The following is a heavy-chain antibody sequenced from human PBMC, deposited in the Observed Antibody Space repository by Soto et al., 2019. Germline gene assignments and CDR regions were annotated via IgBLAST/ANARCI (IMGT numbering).Heavy chain of an antibody. J-gene: IGHJ4*02. V-gene: IGHV3-30-3*01. Sequence: GGSLRLSCAASGFTFSNYAMHWVRQAPGKGLEWVAVISYDGSNKYYADSVKGRFTISRDNSKNTLYLQMNSLRAEDTAVYYCARGWVSGWSRGGGYFDYWGQGTLVTVSS. D-gene: IGHD6-19*01. CDR2: ISYDGSNK. CDR1: GFTFSNYA. CDR3: ARGWVSGWSRGGGYFDY.